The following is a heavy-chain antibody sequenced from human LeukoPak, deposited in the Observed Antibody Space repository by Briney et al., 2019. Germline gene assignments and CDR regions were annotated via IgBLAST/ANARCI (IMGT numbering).Heavy chain of an antibody. CDR2: FDPEDGET. Sequence: PGASVKVSCKVSGYTLTELSMHWVRQAPGKGLEWMGGFDPEDGETIYAQKFQGRVTMTEDTSTDTAYMELSSLRSEDTAVYYCAILCTHCSSTSCSTTLGCGRWGQGTLVTVSS. V-gene: IGHV1-24*01. J-gene: IGHJ4*02. CDR1: GYTLTELS. D-gene: IGHD2-2*01. CDR3: AILCTHCSSTSCSTTLGCGR.